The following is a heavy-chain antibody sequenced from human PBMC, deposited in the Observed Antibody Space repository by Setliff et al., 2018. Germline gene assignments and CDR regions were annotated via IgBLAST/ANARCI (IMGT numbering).Heavy chain of an antibody. J-gene: IGHJ4*02. D-gene: IGHD5-12*01. CDR3: ARAVSGYDYHYFDK. CDR1: GYTFTSYY. V-gene: IGHV1-46*01. CDR2: INPSGGST. Sequence: GASVKVSCKASGYTFTSYYMHWVRQAPGQGLEWMGIINPSGGSTSYAQKFQGRVTMTRDTSTSTVYMELSRLTSDDSAVYYCARAVSGYDYHYFDKWGQGTLVTVSS.